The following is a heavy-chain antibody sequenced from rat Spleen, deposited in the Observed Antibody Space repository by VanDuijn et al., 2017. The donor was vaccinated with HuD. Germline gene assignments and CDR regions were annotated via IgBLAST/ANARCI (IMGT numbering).Heavy chain of an antibody. V-gene: IGHV5-29*01. CDR2: ISYGDSYGHSST. CDR1: GFTFSAYY. CDR3: PRSHYGYTDYFDH. J-gene: IGHJ2*01. Sequence: EVQLVESDGGLVQPGRSLKLSCAASGFTFSAYYMAWVRQAPTKGLEWVATISYGDSYGHSSTYYRDSVKGRFTISRDNTKSTLSLQMDSLRSEDTATYHFPRSHYGYTDYFDHCRQGVMVTVSS. D-gene: IGHD1-9*01.